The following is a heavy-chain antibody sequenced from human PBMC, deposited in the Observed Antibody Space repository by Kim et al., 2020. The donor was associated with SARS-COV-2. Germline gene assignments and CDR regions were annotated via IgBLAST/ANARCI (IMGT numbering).Heavy chain of an antibody. CDR1: GFTFKSHS. Sequence: GGSLRLSCAAFGFTFKSHSMNWVRQAPGKGLEWVSLISGSGSTTYYADSVKGRLTISRDNSKNTLYLQMNSLRAEDTAIYYCVRKISGRPGFDYWGQGTL. CDR3: VRKISGRPGFDY. CDR2: ISGSGSTT. V-gene: IGHV3-23*01. D-gene: IGHD7-27*01. J-gene: IGHJ4*02.